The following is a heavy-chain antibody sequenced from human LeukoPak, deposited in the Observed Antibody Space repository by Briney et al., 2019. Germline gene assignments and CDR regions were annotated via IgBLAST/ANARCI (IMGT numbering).Heavy chain of an antibody. Sequence: GGSLRHSCAASGFTFSTYAIHWVRQAPGKGLEWVAVISYDGSNKYYAYSVKGRFTISRDNAKNSLYLQMNSLRAEDTAVYYCATTDYWGQGTLVTVSS. CDR1: GFTFSTYA. CDR2: ISYDGSNK. J-gene: IGHJ4*02. V-gene: IGHV3-30*04. CDR3: ATTDY. D-gene: IGHD4-17*01.